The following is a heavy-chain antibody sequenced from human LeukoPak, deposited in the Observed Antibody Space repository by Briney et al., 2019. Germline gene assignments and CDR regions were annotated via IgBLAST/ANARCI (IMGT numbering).Heavy chain of an antibody. V-gene: IGHV4-34*01. D-gene: IGHD1-7*01. CDR3: ARDLELRY. J-gene: IGHJ4*02. CDR1: GFTLSSRW. Sequence: GSLRLSCVVSGFTLSSRWMMWIRQPPGKGLEWIGEINDSGSTNYNPSLKSRVTISEDTSKSQFSLKLSSVTAADTAVYYCARDLELRYWGQGTQVTISS. CDR2: INDSGST.